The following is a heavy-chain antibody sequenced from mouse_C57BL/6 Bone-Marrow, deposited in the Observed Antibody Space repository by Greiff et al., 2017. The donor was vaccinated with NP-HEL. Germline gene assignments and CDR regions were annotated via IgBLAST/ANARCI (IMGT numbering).Heavy chain of an antibody. CDR3: ARWVTTVVAPSYWYVDV. CDR1: GYTFTDYY. V-gene: IGHV1-26*01. D-gene: IGHD1-1*01. J-gene: IGHJ1*03. Sequence: VQLQQSGPELVKPGASVKISCKASGYTFTDYYMNWVKQSHGKSIEWIGDINPKNGGTSYNQKVKGKATLTVDKSSSTDYMELRSLTSEDSAVYYCARWVTTVVAPSYWYVDVWGTGTTVTVSS. CDR2: INPKNGGT.